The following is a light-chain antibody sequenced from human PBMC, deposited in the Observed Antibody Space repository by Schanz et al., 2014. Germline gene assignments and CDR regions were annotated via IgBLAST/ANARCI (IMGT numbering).Light chain of an antibody. V-gene: IGLV2-8*01. CDR3: CSYAGSPYV. Sequence: QSALTQPPSASGSPGQSVTISCTGTSSDVGGYNFVSLYQQHPGKVPKLMIYDVSNRPSGVSNRFSGSKSGNTASLTISGLQSEDEADYYCCSYAGSPYVFGTGTKLTVL. J-gene: IGLJ1*01. CDR1: SSDVGGYNF. CDR2: DVS.